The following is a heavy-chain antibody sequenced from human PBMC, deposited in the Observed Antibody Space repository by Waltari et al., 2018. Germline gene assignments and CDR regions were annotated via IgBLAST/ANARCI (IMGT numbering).Heavy chain of an antibody. Sequence: QVQLVESGGGVVQPGRSLRLSCAASGFTFSSYAMHWVRQAPGKGLEWVAVISYDGSNKYYADSVKGRFTISRDNSKNTLYLQMNSLRAEDTAVYYCAREGVVGATTAFDYWGQGTLVTVSS. V-gene: IGHV3-30-3*01. CDR3: AREGVVGATTAFDY. CDR1: GFTFSSYA. J-gene: IGHJ4*02. D-gene: IGHD1-26*01. CDR2: ISYDGSNK.